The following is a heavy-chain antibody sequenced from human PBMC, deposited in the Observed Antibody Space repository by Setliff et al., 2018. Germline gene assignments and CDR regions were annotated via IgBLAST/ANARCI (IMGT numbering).Heavy chain of an antibody. CDR2: FIPILGAT. D-gene: IGHD3-16*01. Sequence: GASVKVSCKSSGGTFSSSGITWVRQAPGQGLQWLGRFIPILGATNYAQNFQGRVTITADESTSTGYMESRSLRSDDTAVYYCARELRSPYWHLDSWGQGTQVTVSS. V-gene: IGHV1-69*13. CDR1: GGTFSSSG. CDR3: ARELRSPYWHLDS. J-gene: IGHJ5*01.